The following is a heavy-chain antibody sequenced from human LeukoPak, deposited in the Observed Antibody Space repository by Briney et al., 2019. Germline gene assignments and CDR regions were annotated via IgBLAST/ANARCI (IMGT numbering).Heavy chain of an antibody. CDR3: ATVIRYFDWLSAGFDY. J-gene: IGHJ4*02. Sequence: PLETLSLTCAVSSGSFSGYYWSWLRQPPGKGLEWIGEINQSGTTKYSPFLKSRVTISVDTSKNQFSLKLSSVTAADTAVYYCATVIRYFDWLSAGFDYWGQGALVTVSS. CDR1: SGSFSGYY. V-gene: IGHV4-34*01. CDR2: INQSGTT. D-gene: IGHD3-9*01.